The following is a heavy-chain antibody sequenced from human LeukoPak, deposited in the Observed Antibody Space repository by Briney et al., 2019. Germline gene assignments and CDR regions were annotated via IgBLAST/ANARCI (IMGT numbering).Heavy chain of an antibody. CDR2: IIPIFGTA. D-gene: IGHD4-11*01. V-gene: IGHV1-69*13. CDR1: GGTFSSYA. Sequence: GASVKVSCKASGGTFSSYAISWVRQAPGQGLEWMGGIIPIFGTANYAQKFQGRVTITADESTSTAYMELSSLRSEDTAVYYCARANPRGDYSNYYYYYMDVWGKGTTVTVSS. CDR3: ARANPRGDYSNYYYYYMDV. J-gene: IGHJ6*03.